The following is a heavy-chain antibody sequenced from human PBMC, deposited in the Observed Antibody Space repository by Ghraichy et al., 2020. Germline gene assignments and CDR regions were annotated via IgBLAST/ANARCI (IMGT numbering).Heavy chain of an antibody. J-gene: IGHJ6*02. CDR2: ITSSSRTK. V-gene: IGHV3-48*02. CDR3: ARASRVVRFFYYDGMDV. D-gene: IGHD4-23*01. Sequence: GGSLRLSCVVSGFTFSSYSMNWVRQSPGKGLEWVSYITSSSRTKSYADSVKGRFTISRDNAQNSLYLQMNSLRDEDAAVYYCARASRVVRFFYYDGMDVWGQGTTVSVYS. CDR1: GFTFSSYS.